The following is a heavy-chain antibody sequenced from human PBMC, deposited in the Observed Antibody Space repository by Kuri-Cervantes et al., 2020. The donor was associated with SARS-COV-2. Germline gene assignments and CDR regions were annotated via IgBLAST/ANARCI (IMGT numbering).Heavy chain of an antibody. Sequence: GESLKISCAASGFTFSNAWMSWVRQAPGKGLEWVGRIKSKTDGGTTDYAAPVKGRFAISRDNSKNTLYLQMNSLRAEDTAVYYCARDHYDFWSGYFFDYWGQGTLVTVSS. D-gene: IGHD3-3*01. CDR2: IKSKTDGGTT. CDR3: ARDHYDFWSGYFFDY. V-gene: IGHV3-15*01. J-gene: IGHJ4*02. CDR1: GFTFSNAW.